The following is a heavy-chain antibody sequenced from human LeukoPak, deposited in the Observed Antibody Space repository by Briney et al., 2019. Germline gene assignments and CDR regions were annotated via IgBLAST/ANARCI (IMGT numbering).Heavy chain of an antibody. D-gene: IGHD5-18*01. CDR1: GFTFSSYS. CDR2: ISSSSSYI. V-gene: IGHV3-21*04. Sequence: GGSLRLSCAASGFTFSSYSMNWVRQAPGKGLEWVSSISSSSSYIYYADSVKGRFTISRDNSKNTLYLQMNSLRAEDTAVYYCAKDREIQLWFGYFDYWGQGTLVTVSS. CDR3: AKDREIQLWFGYFDY. J-gene: IGHJ4*02.